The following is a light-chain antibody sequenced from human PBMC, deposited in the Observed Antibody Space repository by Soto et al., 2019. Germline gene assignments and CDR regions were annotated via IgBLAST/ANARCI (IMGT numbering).Light chain of an antibody. V-gene: IGLV2-14*01. J-gene: IGLJ1*01. CDR1: SSDIGGYNY. CDR2: DVS. CDR3: RSFSVGSPL. Sequence: QSVLTQPASMSGSPGQSVTISCAGTSSDIGGYNYVSWYQHHPGKAPKLIIYDVSSRPSGVSHRFSGSKSGNTASLTISGLQAEDEADYYCRSFSVGSPLFGTGTKVTV.